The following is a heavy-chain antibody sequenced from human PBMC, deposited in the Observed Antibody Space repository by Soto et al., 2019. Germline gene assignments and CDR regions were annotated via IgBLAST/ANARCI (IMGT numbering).Heavy chain of an antibody. Sequence: PSETLSLTCTVSGGSISSGGYYWSWIRQHPGKGLEWIGYIYYSGSTYYNPSLKSRVTISVDTSKNQFSLKLSSVTAADTAVYYCARSSGDNDYFLVWFDPWGQGTLVTVSS. CDR3: ARSSGDNDYFLVWFDP. D-gene: IGHD4-17*01. V-gene: IGHV4-31*03. CDR1: GGSISSGGYY. CDR2: IYYSGST. J-gene: IGHJ5*02.